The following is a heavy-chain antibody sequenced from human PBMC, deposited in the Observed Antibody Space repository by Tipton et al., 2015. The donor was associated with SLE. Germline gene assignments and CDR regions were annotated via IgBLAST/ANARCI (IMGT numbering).Heavy chain of an antibody. J-gene: IGHJ4*02. CDR3: ARDCSPWLGDYFDY. CDR1: GVSISSHY. V-gene: IGHV3-11*04. CDR2: IDNGGDTV. D-gene: IGHD3-10*01. Sequence: GLVKPSETMSLTCSVSGVSISSHYMSWIRQAPGKGLEWISYIDNGGDTVYYADSVKGRFTISRDNTKNSVYLQLNSLTAEDTAVYYCARDCSPWLGDYFDYWGRGTLVTVSS.